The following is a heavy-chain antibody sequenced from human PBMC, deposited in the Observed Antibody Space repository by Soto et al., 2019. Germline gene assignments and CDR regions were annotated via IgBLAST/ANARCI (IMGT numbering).Heavy chain of an antibody. CDR2: ISNDGSKK. D-gene: IGHD3-16*01. CDR1: GFTINNFG. J-gene: IGHJ6*02. CDR3: AKGRGKDGWVPYYGMEL. Sequence: GGSLRLSCTASGFTINNFGMYWVRQAPGKGPEWVAVISNDGSKKYYADSVKGRFTISRDNSRNTLNLQVNSLRLEDTAVYYCAKGRGKDGWVPYYGMELWGQGTTGTVSS. V-gene: IGHV3-30*18.